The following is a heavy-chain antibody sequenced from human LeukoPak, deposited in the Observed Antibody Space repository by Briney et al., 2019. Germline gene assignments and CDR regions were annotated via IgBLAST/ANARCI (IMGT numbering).Heavy chain of an antibody. D-gene: IGHD3-16*02. CDR1: GFTFSSYS. V-gene: IGHV3-21*01. CDR2: ISSSSSYI. CDR3: ATDDYDYVWGSYRSDAFDI. Sequence: GGSLRLSCAASGFTFSSYSMNWVRQAPGKGLEWVSSISSSSSYIYYADSVKGRFTISRDNAKNSLYLQMNSLRAEDTAVYYCATDDYDYVWGSYRSDAFDIWGQGTMVTVSP. J-gene: IGHJ3*02.